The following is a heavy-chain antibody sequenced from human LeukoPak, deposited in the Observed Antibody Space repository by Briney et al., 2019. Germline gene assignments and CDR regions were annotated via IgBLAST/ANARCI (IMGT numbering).Heavy chain of an antibody. CDR1: GYSISSGYY. J-gene: IGHJ5*02. CDR3: ARDLALPELPHARRDNWSDP. V-gene: IGHV4-38-2*02. Sequence: SETLSLTCTVSGYSISSGYYWGCIRQPPGKGLEWMGSIYQSGSTYYNPSLKSRVTISVDTSKNQFSLKLSSVTAADTAVYYCARDLALPELPHARRDNWSDPWGQGTLVTVSS. D-gene: IGHD1-7*01. CDR2: IYQSGST.